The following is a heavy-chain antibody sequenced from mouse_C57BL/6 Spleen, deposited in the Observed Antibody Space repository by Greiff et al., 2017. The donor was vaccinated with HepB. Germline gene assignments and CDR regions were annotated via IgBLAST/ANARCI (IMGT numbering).Heavy chain of an antibody. V-gene: IGHV1-55*01. D-gene: IGHD1-1*01. CDR1: GYTFPSYW. CDR2: IYPGSGST. CDR3: AYYYGSSPWFAY. Sequence: QVQLQQPGAELVKPGASVKMSCKASGYTFPSYWITWVKQRPGQGLEWIGDIYPGSGSTNYNEKFKSKATLTVDTSSSTAYMQLSSLTSEDSAVDYCAYYYGSSPWFAYWGQVTLVTVSA. J-gene: IGHJ3*01.